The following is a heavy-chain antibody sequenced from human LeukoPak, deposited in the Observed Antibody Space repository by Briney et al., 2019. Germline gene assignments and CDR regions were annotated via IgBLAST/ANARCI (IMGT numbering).Heavy chain of an antibody. Sequence: PSETLSLTCTVSGGSISSSSYYWGWIRQPPGKGLEWIGSIYYSGSTNYNPSLKSRVTGFVDTSKNQVSLRLSSVTAADTAVYYCARHGTISSESYFDYWGQGALVTVSS. V-gene: IGHV4-39*01. CDR3: ARHGTISSESYFDY. CDR2: IYYSGST. D-gene: IGHD1-14*01. J-gene: IGHJ4*02. CDR1: GGSISSSSYY.